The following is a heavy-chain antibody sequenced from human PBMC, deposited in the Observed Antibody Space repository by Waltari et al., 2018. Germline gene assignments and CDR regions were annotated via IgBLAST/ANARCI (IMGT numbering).Heavy chain of an antibody. V-gene: IGHV3-23*03. CDR1: GFTFITYA. J-gene: IGHJ3*02. Sequence: EVQLVESGGVVVQPGGSLRLSCAASGFTFITYAMTWVRQAPGKGLEWVSLLYSDGTTYYADSVKGRFSVSRDNSKNTLYLQMNSLRVEDTAIYYCARAEYSSLGDAFDIWGQGTMVTVSS. CDR3: ARAEYSSLGDAFDI. CDR2: LYSDGTT. D-gene: IGHD6-6*01.